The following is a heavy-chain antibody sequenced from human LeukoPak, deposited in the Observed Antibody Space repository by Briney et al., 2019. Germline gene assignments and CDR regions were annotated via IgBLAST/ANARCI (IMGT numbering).Heavy chain of an antibody. V-gene: IGHV1-8*01. CDR2: MSPNSGNT. Sequence: ASVKVSCKASGYTFTSYDINWVRQATGQGLEWMGWMSPNSGNTGYAQKFQGRVTMTRNTSISTAYMELSSLRSEDTAVYYCASTLSYGGNSADYYGMDVWGQGTTVTVSS. CDR1: GYTFTSYD. CDR3: ASTLSYGGNSADYYGMDV. J-gene: IGHJ6*02. D-gene: IGHD4-23*01.